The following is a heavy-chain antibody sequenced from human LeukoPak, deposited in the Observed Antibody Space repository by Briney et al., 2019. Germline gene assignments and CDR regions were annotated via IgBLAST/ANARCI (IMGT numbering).Heavy chain of an antibody. D-gene: IGHD1-26*01. Sequence: SETLSLTCAVYGGSFSGYYWSWIRQPPGKGLEWIGEINHSGSTNYNPSLKSRVTISVDTSKNQFSLKLSSVTAADTAVYYCARRVGGSSTFYYYYYYMDVWGKGTTVTISS. CDR1: GGSFSGYY. CDR3: ARRVGGSSTFYYYYYYMDV. CDR2: INHSGST. V-gene: IGHV4-34*01. J-gene: IGHJ6*03.